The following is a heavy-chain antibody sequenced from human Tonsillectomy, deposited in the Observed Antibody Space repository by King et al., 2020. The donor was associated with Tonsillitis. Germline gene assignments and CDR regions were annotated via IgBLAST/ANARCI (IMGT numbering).Heavy chain of an antibody. J-gene: IGHJ2*01. Sequence: VQLVESGGGLVQPGGSLRPSCAASGFTVSSNYMSWVRQAPGKGLEWVSVIYSGGSTYYADSVKGRFTISRDNSKNTLYLQMNSLRAEDTAVYYCARDSKGADILTGYYNWYFDLWGRGTLVTVSS. CDR3: ARDSKGADILTGYYNWYFDL. CDR2: IYSGGST. D-gene: IGHD3-9*01. CDR1: GFTVSSNY. V-gene: IGHV3-66*01.